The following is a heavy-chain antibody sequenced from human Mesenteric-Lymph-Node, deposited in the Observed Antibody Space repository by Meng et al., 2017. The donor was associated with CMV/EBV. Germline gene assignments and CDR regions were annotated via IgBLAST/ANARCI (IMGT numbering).Heavy chain of an antibody. J-gene: IGHJ4*02. CDR1: GFTFSNYA. D-gene: IGHD3-10*01. CDR3: AKGNSGSYYKSYFDY. Sequence: GESLKISCAASGFTFSNYAMTWVRQAPGKGLEWVSTISGSGGSTYYADSVKGRFTISRDNSENTLYLQMNSLRAEDAAAYYCAKGNSGSYYKSYFDYWGQGTLVTVSS. V-gene: IGHV3-23*01. CDR2: ISGSGGST.